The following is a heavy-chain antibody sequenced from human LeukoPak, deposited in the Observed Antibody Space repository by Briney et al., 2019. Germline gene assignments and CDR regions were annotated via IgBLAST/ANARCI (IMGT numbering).Heavy chain of an antibody. Sequence: GGSLRLSCAAPGFTFSSYGMNWVRQAPGKGLGWVSYISSDSSTIYYADSVKGRFTISRDNAKNSLYLQMNSLRDEDTAVYYCATWFGELSLGLFDYWGQGTLVTVSS. CDR3: ATWFGELSLGLFDY. CDR2: ISSDSSTI. J-gene: IGHJ4*02. D-gene: IGHD3-10*01. V-gene: IGHV3-48*02. CDR1: GFTFSSYG.